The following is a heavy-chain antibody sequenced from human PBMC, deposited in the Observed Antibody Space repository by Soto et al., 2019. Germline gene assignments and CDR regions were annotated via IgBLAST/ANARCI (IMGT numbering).Heavy chain of an antibody. Sequence: QITLNESGPTQVKPRQTLTLTCTFSGFSLTTSGVGVGWIRQSPGKAPEWLALIYWDDDKRYSPSLKSRLTITKDISKSQVVLTMADLDPADTATYYCAHRVLRTVFGLVTTTAIYFDFWGQGTPVAVSS. J-gene: IGHJ4*02. CDR3: AHRVLRTVFGLVTTTAIYFDF. CDR1: GFSLTTSGVG. CDR2: IYWDDDK. V-gene: IGHV2-5*02. D-gene: IGHD3-3*01.